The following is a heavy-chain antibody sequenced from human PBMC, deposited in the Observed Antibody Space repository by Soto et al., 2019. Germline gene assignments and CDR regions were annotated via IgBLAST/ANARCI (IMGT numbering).Heavy chain of an antibody. Sequence: GASGKGSSEGAGYGCSGYARHWVRQAPGQRLEWMGWINAGYGNTKSSQKFQDRVTISRDTSASTAYMELTSLRSEDTAVYYCARDTGDGTFDFWGQGTLVTVPS. CDR3: ARDTGDGTFDF. J-gene: IGHJ4*02. D-gene: IGHD7-27*01. CDR1: GYGCSGYA. V-gene: IGHV1-3*01. CDR2: INAGYGNT.